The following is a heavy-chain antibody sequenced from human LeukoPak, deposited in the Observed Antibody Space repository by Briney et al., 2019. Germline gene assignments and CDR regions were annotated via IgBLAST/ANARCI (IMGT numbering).Heavy chain of an antibody. Sequence: GGSLRLSCAASGFIFSRYWMSWVRQAPGKGLEWVANMKQDGSEKYYVDSVKDRFTISRDNAKNSLYLQTNSLRAEDTAVYFCARGAQDYYYGMDVWGQGTTVTVSS. J-gene: IGHJ6*02. CDR2: MKQDGSEK. CDR1: GFIFSRYW. CDR3: ARGAQDYYYGMDV. V-gene: IGHV3-7*04.